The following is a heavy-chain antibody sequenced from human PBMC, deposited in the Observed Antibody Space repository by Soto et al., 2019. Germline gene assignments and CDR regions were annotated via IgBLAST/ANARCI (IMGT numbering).Heavy chain of an antibody. CDR3: ARGTYYYDSSGPWPFDY. V-gene: IGHV3-7*05. CDR1: GFTFSSYW. CDR2: IKQDGSEK. Sequence: QPGGSLRLSCAASGFTFSSYWMSWVRQAPGKGLEWVANIKQDGSEKYYVDSVKGRFTISRDNAKNSLYLQMNSLRAEDTAVYYCARGTYYYDSSGPWPFDYWGQGTLVTVSS. D-gene: IGHD3-22*01. J-gene: IGHJ4*02.